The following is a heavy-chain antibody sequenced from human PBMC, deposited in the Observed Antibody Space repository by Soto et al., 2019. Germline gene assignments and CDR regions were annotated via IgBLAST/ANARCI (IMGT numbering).Heavy chain of an antibody. V-gene: IGHV3-33*01. CDR3: ARGAPYCSGGSCYPYSYYYYYYMDV. Sequence: GGSLRLSCAASGFTFGIYGMHWVRQAPGKGLEWVAVIWYDGSNKYYADSVKGRFTISRDNSKNTLYLQMNSLRAEDTALYYCARGAPYCSGGSCYPYSYYYYYYMDVWGKGTTVTVSS. D-gene: IGHD2-15*01. J-gene: IGHJ6*03. CDR2: IWYDGSNK. CDR1: GFTFGIYG.